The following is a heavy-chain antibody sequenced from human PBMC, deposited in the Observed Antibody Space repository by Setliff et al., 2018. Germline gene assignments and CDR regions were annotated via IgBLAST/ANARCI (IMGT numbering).Heavy chain of an antibody. CDR1: GGSISSYY. J-gene: IGHJ4*02. D-gene: IGHD1-1*01. V-gene: IGHV4-59*01. Sequence: SETLSLTCTVSGGSISSYYWSWIRQPPGKGLEWIGYIYYSGSTNYNPSLKSRVTISVDTSKNQFSLKLSSVTAADTAVYYCARTGTYRYFDYWGQGIQVTVSS. CDR2: IYYSGST. CDR3: ARTGTYRYFDY.